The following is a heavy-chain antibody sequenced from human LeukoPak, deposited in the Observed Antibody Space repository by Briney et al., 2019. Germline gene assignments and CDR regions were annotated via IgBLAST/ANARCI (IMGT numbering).Heavy chain of an antibody. CDR3: AKRXRXYYXILTGPTPPSN. V-gene: IGHV3-30*02. CDR1: GFTLSSYG. CDR2: IRYDGSNK. D-gene: IGHD3-9*01. Sequence: GGSLRLSCAASGFTLSSYGMHWVGQAQGKGVEGVAFIRYDGSNKYYADSVKGPFTISRDNSKNPLYLQMNSLRAEDTAVYYCAKRXRXYYXILTGPTPPSNWGQGTLVTVSS. J-gene: IGHJ4*02.